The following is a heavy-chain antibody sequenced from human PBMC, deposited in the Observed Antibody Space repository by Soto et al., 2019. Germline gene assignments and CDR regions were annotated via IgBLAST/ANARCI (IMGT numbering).Heavy chain of an antibody. J-gene: IGHJ4*02. CDR1: GFTFSSYV. V-gene: IGHV3-23*01. Sequence: EVQLLESGGGLVQPGGSLRLSCAASGFTFSSYVMSWVRQAPGKGLEWVSAISGSGGSTYYADSVKGRFTISRDNSKNTLYLQMNSLRAEDTAVYYCAKDLDLAARALGSFDYWGQGTLVTVSS. D-gene: IGHD6-6*01. CDR3: AKDLDLAARALGSFDY. CDR2: ISGSGGST.